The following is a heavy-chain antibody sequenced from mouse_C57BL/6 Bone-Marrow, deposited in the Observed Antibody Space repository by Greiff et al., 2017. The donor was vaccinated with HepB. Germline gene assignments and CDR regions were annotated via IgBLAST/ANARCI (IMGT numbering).Heavy chain of an antibody. CDR2: IDPETGGT. J-gene: IGHJ1*03. CDR3: TRDTAADWYFEV. Sequence: QVQLQQSGAELVRPGASVTLSCKASGYTFTDYEMHWVKQTPVHGLEWIGAIDPETGGTTYNQKFKGKTILTADKSSSTAYMELRSLTSEDSAVYYCTRDTAADWYFEVWGTGTTVTVSS. V-gene: IGHV1-15*01. CDR1: GYTFTDYE.